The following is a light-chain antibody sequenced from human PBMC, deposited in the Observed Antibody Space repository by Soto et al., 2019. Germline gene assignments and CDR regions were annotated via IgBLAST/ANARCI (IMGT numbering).Light chain of an antibody. Sequence: DIQMTQSPSTLSGSVGDRVTITCRASQTISSWLAWYQQKPGKAPKLLIYKASTLKSGVPSRFSGSGSGTEFTLTISSLQPEDFGTYYCQQAISFPITFGQGTRLEN. CDR2: KAS. CDR1: QTISSW. V-gene: IGKV1-5*03. CDR3: QQAISFPIT. J-gene: IGKJ5*01.